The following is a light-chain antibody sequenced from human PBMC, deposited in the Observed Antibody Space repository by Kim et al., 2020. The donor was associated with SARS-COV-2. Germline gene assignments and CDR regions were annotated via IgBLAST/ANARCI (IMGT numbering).Light chain of an antibody. CDR3: MQGTHWPFT. Sequence: PASISCRSRQSLVYSDGNTYLNWLHQRPGQSPRRLIYKVSNRDSGVPDRFSGSGSGTDVTLQSSRVEAEDVGVYYCMQGTHWPFTFGPGTKVDIK. CDR2: KVS. CDR1: QSLVYSDGNTY. V-gene: IGKV2-30*01. J-gene: IGKJ3*01.